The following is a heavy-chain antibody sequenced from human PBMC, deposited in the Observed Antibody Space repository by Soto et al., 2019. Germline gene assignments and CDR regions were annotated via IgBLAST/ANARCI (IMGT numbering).Heavy chain of an antibody. CDR2: ISYDGSNK. D-gene: IGHD3-3*01. CDR1: GFTFSSYG. CDR3: AKDLSGSSGYFLFYYYYGMDV. Sequence: GGSLRLSCAASGFTFSSYGMHWVRQAPGKGLEWVAVISYDGSNKYYADSVKGRFTISRDNSKNTLYLQMNSLRAEDTAVYYCAKDLSGSSGYFLFYYYYGMDVWGQGTTVTVSS. J-gene: IGHJ6*02. V-gene: IGHV3-30*18.